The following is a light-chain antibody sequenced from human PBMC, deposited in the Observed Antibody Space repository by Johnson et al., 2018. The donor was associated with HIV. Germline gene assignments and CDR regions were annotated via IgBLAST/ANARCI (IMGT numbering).Light chain of an antibody. CDR2: ENN. CDR3: GTWDSSLGAYI. CDR1: SSNIGNNY. V-gene: IGLV1-51*01. Sequence: HSVLTQPPSVSVAPGQKVTISCSGSSSNIGNNYVSWYQQLLGTAPKLLIYENNKRPSGIPDRFSGSKSGTSATLGITGLQTGDEADYYCGTWDSSLGAYIFGTGAKVT. J-gene: IGLJ1*01.